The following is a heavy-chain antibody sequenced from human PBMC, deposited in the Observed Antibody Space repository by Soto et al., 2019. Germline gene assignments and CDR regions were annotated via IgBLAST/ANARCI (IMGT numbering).Heavy chain of an antibody. D-gene: IGHD6-13*01. J-gene: IGHJ4*02. CDR1: GFTFSSYW. CDR2: INQDGSEK. Sequence: EVQLVESGGGLVQPGGSLRLSCAASGFTFSSYWMSWVRQAPGKGLEWVANINQDGSEKYYVDSVKGRFTISRDNAKNSLYLQMNNLRAEDTAVYYCATSLKYSSTNDFWGQGTLVTVSS. V-gene: IGHV3-7*03. CDR3: ATSLKYSSTNDF.